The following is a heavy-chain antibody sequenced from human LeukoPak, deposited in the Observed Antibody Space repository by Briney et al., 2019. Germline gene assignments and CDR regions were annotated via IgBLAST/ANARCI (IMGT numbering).Heavy chain of an antibody. CDR3: GKKVAVRPTGGFVL. V-gene: IGHV3-23*01. CDR2: ISASGGTT. J-gene: IGHJ4*02. CDR1: GPRVSSNS. Sequence: GGSLTLSRAGSGPRVSSNSISSVRQAPGKWLEWVSVISASGGTTYYADSVKGRFTISRDNSKSTLFLQLKSLRADDTAVYYCGKKVAVRPTGGFVLWGQGPLVTVSS. D-gene: IGHD2-15*01.